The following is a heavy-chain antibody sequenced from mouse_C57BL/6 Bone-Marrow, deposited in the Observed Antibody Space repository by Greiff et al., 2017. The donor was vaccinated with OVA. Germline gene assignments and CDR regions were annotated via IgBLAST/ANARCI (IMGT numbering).Heavy chain of an antibody. CDR1: GYTFTDYY. CDR3: AGGTTCAMDY. J-gene: IGHJ4*01. CDR2: INPYNGGT. V-gene: IGHV1-19*01. D-gene: IGHD1-1*01. Sequence: EVKLMESGPVLVKPGASVKMSCKASGYTFTDYYMNWVKQSHGKSLEWIGVINPYNGGTSYNQKFKGKATLTADKSSSTAYMQLSSLTSEDSAVYYCAGGTTCAMDYWGQGTSVTVSS.